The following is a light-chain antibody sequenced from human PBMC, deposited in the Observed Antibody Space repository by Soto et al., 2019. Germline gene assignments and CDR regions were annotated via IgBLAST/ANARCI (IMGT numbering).Light chain of an antibody. CDR3: QQANSFALT. V-gene: IGKV3-20*01. CDR1: QSVTSSY. CDR2: GAS. J-gene: IGKJ4*01. Sequence: VLTQSPGTLSLSPGERATLSCRASQSVTSSYLTWYQQKPGQAHRLLIYGASTRAAGIPDRFSGSGSGTDLTITISSLEPEDFATYDCQQANSFALTFGGGTKVDIK.